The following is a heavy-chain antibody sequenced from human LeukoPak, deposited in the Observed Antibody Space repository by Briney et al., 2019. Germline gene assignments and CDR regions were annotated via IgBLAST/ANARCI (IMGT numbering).Heavy chain of an antibody. Sequence: PSETLSLTCTVSGGSISSGGYYWSWIRQPPGKGLEWIGYIYHSGSTYYNPSLKSRVTISVDTSKNQFSLKLSSVTAADTAVYYCARVPAANGYKTENWFDPWGQGTLVTVSS. D-gene: IGHD2-2*01. CDR2: IYHSGST. CDR3: ARVPAANGYKTENWFDP. V-gene: IGHV4-30-2*05. J-gene: IGHJ5*02. CDR1: GGSISSGGYY.